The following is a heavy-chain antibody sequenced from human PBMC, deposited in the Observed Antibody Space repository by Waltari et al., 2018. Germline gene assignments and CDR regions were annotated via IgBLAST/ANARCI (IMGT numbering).Heavy chain of an antibody. Sequence: QVQLQESGPGVVKPSGTLSLTCAVSGGSLSGTTWWTWVRQPPGKGLEWIGEISHTGSTDYNLSLKSRVTISVDNSKNQFSLKLNSVTAADTAVYYCARARYFGSLFAWFDPWGQGTLVNVSS. V-gene: IGHV4-4*02. D-gene: IGHD1-20*01. J-gene: IGHJ5*02. CDR1: GGSLSGTTW. CDR2: ISHTGST. CDR3: ARARYFGSLFAWFDP.